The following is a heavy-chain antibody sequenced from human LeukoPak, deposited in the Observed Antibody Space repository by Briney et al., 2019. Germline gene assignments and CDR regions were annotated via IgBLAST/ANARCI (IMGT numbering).Heavy chain of an antibody. CDR3: ARFYFDFDY. Sequence: SETLSLTCTVSGGSISSSSYYWGWIRQPPGRGLEWIGSIYYSGSTYYNPSLKSRVTISVDTSKNQFSLKLSSVTAADTAVYYCARFYFDFDYWGQGTLVTVSS. CDR2: IYYSGST. D-gene: IGHD3-9*01. CDR1: GGSISSSSYY. J-gene: IGHJ4*02. V-gene: IGHV4-39*01.